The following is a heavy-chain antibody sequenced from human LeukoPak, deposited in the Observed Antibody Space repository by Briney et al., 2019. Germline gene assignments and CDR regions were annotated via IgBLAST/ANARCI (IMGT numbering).Heavy chain of an antibody. D-gene: IGHD3-16*01. Sequence: PGGSLRLSCAASGFTFSGYSMNWVRQAPGGGLEWVYYITSSRSTIYYADSVKGRFTISRDNAKNSLYLQMNSLRAEDTAVYYCARDRTLGEFDFWGQGTLVTVSS. CDR3: ARDRTLGEFDF. J-gene: IGHJ4*02. CDR2: ITSSRSTI. V-gene: IGHV3-48*01. CDR1: GFTFSGYS.